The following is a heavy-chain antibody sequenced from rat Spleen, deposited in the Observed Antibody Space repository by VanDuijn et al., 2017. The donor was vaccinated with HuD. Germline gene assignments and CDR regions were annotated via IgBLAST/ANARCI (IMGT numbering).Heavy chain of an antibody. D-gene: IGHD1-6*01. CDR1: GFTFSDYY. J-gene: IGHJ3*01. V-gene: IGHV5-29*01. CDR3: ARRDVRMYTTDQGGFAY. Sequence: EVQLVESGGGLVQPGRSLKLSCAASGFTFSDYYMAWVRQAPTKGLEWVATISYDGSSTYYRESVKGRFTISRDNAKNTLYLQMDSLRSEDTATYYCARRDVRMYTTDQGGFAYWGHCTLVTVSS. CDR2: ISYDGSST.